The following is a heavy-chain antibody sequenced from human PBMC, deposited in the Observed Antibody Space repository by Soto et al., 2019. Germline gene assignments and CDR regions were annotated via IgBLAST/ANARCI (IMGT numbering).Heavy chain of an antibody. CDR1: GGSFSGYY. J-gene: IGHJ4*02. V-gene: IGHV4-34*01. CDR3: ARALSPDIVVVPAANQGGFDY. Sequence: PSETLSLTYAVYGGSFSGYYWSWIRQPPGKGLEWIGEINHSGSTNYNPSLKSRVTISVDTSKNQFSLKLSSVTAADTAVYYCARALSPDIVVVPAANQGGFDYWGQGSLVSVS. CDR2: INHSGST. D-gene: IGHD2-2*01.